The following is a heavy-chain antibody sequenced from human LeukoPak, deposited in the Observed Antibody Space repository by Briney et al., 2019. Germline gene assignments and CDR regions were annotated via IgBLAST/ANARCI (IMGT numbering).Heavy chain of an antibody. V-gene: IGHV4-31*03. CDR1: GGSISSGGYY. CDR3: ASHYSSSDY. CDR2: IYYSGST. J-gene: IGHJ4*02. D-gene: IGHD6-6*01. Sequence: PSETLSLTCTVSGGSISSGGYYWSWIRQHPGKGLEWIGYIYYSGSTNCNPSLKSRVTISVDKSKNQFSLKLSSVTAADTAVYYCASHYSSSDYWGQGTLVTVSS.